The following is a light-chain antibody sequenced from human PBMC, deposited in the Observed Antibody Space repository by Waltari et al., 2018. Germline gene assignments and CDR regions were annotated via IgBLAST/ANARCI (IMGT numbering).Light chain of an antibody. CDR3: QHYVNLPVT. V-gene: IGKV3-20*01. J-gene: IGKJ1*01. CDR1: ASVGKS. CDR2: DAS. Sequence: DIVLTQSPGTLSLSPGERATLSCRASASVGKSLAWYQQRPGQAPRLLIYDASTRATGTPGRFSGSGFETDFSLAISSLEPEEFAVYFCQHYVNLPVTFGQGTKVEI.